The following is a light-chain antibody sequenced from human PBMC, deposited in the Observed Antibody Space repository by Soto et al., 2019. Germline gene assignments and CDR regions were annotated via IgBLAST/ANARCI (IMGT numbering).Light chain of an antibody. J-gene: IGKJ4*01. CDR2: GAS. CDR3: QYYNNWLAT. Sequence: EIVMTQSPATLSVSPGERATFSCRASQSVSSNYLAWYQQKPGQAPRLLIYGASTRATGIPARFSGSGSGTEFTLTITSLQSEDFTIYYCQYYNNWLATFGGGTKVDIK. V-gene: IGKV3-15*01. CDR1: QSVSSN.